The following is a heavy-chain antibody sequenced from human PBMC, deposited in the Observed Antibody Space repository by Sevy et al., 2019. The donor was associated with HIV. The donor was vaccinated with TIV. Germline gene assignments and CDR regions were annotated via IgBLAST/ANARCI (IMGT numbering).Heavy chain of an antibody. J-gene: IGHJ3*02. V-gene: IGHV1-18*01. CDR1: GYTFTSYG. D-gene: IGHD2-15*01. CDR2: ISAYNGNT. Sequence: ASVKVSCKASGYTFTSYGISWVRQAPGQGLEWMGWISAYNGNTNYAQKLQGRVTMTTDTSTSTAYMELRSLRSDDTAVYYSARGGGCSGGSCYPGAFDIWGQGTMVTVSS. CDR3: ARGGGCSGGSCYPGAFDI.